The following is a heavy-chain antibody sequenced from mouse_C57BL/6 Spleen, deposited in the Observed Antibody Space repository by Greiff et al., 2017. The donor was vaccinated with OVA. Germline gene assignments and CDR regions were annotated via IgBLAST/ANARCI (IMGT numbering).Heavy chain of an antibody. D-gene: IGHD1-1*01. CDR2: IYPGSGST. Sequence: VQLQQPGAELVKPGASVKMSCKASGYTFTSYWITWVKQRPGQGLEWIGDIYPGSGSTNYNEKFKSKATLTVAKSYSTDYMQLSSLTSEDSAVYYCARDNYGSSCYGDYWGQGTTLTVSS. CDR1: GYTFTSYW. CDR3: ARDNYGSSCYGDY. J-gene: IGHJ2*01. V-gene: IGHV1-55*01.